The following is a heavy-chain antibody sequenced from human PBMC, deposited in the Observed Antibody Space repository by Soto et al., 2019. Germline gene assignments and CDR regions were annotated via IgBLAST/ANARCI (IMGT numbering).Heavy chain of an antibody. D-gene: IGHD2-8*02. V-gene: IGHV3-23*01. Sequence: GSLRLSCAASGFTFSSYAMSWARQAPGKGLEWVSAISGSGGSTYYADSVKGRFTISRDNSKNTLYLQMNSLRAEDTAVYYCAKDLVAYPDAFDIWGQGTMVTVSS. J-gene: IGHJ3*02. CDR2: ISGSGGST. CDR1: GFTFSSYA. CDR3: AKDLVAYPDAFDI.